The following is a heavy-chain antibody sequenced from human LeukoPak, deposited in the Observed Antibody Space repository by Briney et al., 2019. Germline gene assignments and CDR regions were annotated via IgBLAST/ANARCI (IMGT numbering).Heavy chain of an antibody. J-gene: IGHJ3*02. CDR3: ARDDEYRSGTRRYDALDI. CDR2: IKQDGSQK. D-gene: IGHD2-2*01. CDR1: GFTFSSYA. Sequence: PGGSLRLSCSASGFTFSSYAMHWVRQAPGKGLEWVANIKQDGSQKYYVDSVKGRFTISRDNADNSLYLQMNSLRAEDTAMYYCARDDEYRSGTRRYDALDIWGHGTLVTVSS. V-gene: IGHV3-7*03.